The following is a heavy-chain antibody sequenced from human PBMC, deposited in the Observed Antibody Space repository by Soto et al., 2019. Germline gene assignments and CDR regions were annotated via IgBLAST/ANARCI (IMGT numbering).Heavy chain of an antibody. Sequence: QLVESGGGLTQAGGSLRLSCVGSGFFFNNYAMHWVRQVRGKGLEWVSAIGAADDPYYSVSVKGRFIVSRDNAQNSLNLKIKTRRAANRVVFFCARAYTGQLPRRGDYYYALDVWGRGTTVTVSS. D-gene: IGHD2-2*01. CDR1: GFFFNNYA. CDR2: IGAADDP. V-gene: IGHV3-13*05. J-gene: IGHJ6*02. CDR3: ARAYTGQLPRRGDYYYALDV.